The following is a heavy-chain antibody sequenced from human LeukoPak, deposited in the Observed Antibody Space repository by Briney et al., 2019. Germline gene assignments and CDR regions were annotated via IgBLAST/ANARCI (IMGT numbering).Heavy chain of an antibody. CDR3: AKGDRDYGDYYAFNI. J-gene: IGHJ3*02. Sequence: GGSLRLSCAASGFTFSSYGMHWVRQAPGKGLEWVAFIRYDGSNKYYADSVKGRFTISRDNSKNTLYLQMNSLRAEDTAVYYCAKGDRDYGDYYAFNIWGQGTMVTVSS. CDR1: GFTFSSYG. V-gene: IGHV3-30*02. D-gene: IGHD4-17*01. CDR2: IRYDGSNK.